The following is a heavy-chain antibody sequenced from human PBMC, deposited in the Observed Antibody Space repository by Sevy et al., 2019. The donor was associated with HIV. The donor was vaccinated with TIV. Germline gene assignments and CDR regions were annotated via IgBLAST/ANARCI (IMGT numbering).Heavy chain of an antibody. CDR1: GFDFSSHW. V-gene: IGHV3-74*01. Sequence: GGSLRLSCEASGFDFSSHWMQWVPQAPGKGLVWVSRMNTDGSSTNYADSVKGRFTISRDNAKNTLYLEMNNPRDEDTALYYCATPRFDFWGPGTLVTVSS. CDR2: MNTDGSST. J-gene: IGHJ4*02. CDR3: ATPRFDF.